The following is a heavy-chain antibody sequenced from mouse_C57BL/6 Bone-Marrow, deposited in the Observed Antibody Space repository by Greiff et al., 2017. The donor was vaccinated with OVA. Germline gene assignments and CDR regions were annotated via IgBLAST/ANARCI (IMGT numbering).Heavy chain of an antibody. D-gene: IGHD3-2*02. CDR1: GYTFTSYG. Sequence: VQVVESGAELARPGASVKLSCKASGYTFTSYGISWVKQRTGQGLEWIGEIYPRSGNTYYNEKFKGKATLTAAKSSSTAYMELRSLTSEDSAVYFCARGQLRPFAYWGQGTLVTVSA. CDR2: IYPRSGNT. V-gene: IGHV1-81*01. J-gene: IGHJ3*01. CDR3: ARGQLRPFAY.